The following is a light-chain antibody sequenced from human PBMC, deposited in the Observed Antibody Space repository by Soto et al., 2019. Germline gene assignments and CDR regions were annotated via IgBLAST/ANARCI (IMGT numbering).Light chain of an antibody. J-gene: IGKJ1*01. V-gene: IGKV1-5*03. CDR1: QGISSY. CDR3: QQYNSYSGT. CDR2: KAS. Sequence: DIQLTQSPSFLSASVGDRVTITCRASQGISSYLAWYQQKPGKAPKLLIYKASGLESGVPSRFSGSGSGTEFTLTISNLQPDDFATYYCQQYNSYSGTFGQGTKVDIK.